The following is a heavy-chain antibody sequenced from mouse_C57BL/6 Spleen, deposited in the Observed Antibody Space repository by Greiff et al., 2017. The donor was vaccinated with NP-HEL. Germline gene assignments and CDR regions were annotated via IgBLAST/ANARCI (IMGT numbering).Heavy chain of an antibody. D-gene: IGHD2-1*01. CDR3: AIYYGNPYWYFDV. J-gene: IGHJ1*03. CDR2: ISYDGSN. V-gene: IGHV3-6*01. Sequence: EVKLVESGPGLVKPSQSLSLTCSVTGYSITSGYYWNWIRQFPGNKLEWVGYISYDGSNNYNPSLKNRISITRDTSKNQFFLKLNSVTTEDTATYYCAIYYGNPYWYFDVWGTGTTVTVSS. CDR1: GYSITSGYY.